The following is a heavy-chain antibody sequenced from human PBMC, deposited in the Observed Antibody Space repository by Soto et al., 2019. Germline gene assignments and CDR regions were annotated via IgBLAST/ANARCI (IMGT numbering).Heavy chain of an antibody. CDR1: GGSISSSSYY. Sequence: QLQLQESGPGLVKPSETLSLTCTVSGGSISSSSYYWGWIRQPPGKGLEWIGSIYYSGSTYYNPSLKSRVSMSVDTSKNQFSLKLSAVTAADTAVYYCARPVMGEGYYYYGMDVWGQGTTVTVS. J-gene: IGHJ6*02. CDR2: IYYSGST. D-gene: IGHD1-26*01. V-gene: IGHV4-39*01. CDR3: ARPVMGEGYYYYGMDV.